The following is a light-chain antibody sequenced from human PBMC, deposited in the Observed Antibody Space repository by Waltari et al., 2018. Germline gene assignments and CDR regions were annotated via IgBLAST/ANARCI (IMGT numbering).Light chain of an antibody. Sequence: QSALTQPASVSGSPGQSITISCTGTSSDVGSYILVSWYQQHPGKAPKLMIYEGSKRPSGVSNRFSGSKSGNTASLTISGLQAEDEADYYCCSYAPWVFGGGTKLTVL. CDR2: EGS. CDR1: SSDVGSYIL. CDR3: CSYAPWV. V-gene: IGLV2-23*01. J-gene: IGLJ3*02.